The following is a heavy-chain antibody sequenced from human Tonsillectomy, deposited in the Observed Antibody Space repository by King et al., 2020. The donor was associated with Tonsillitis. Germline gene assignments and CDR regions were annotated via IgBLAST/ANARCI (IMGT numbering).Heavy chain of an antibody. CDR2: MSYDGSNK. V-gene: IGHV3-30*18. J-gene: IGHJ2*01. CDR3: AKCPTKFYDSSGYWFGNWYFDL. CDR1: GFTFSNYD. D-gene: IGHD3-22*01. Sequence: VPLVASGGGVVQPGRSLRLSCAASGFTFSNYDMHWVRQAPGKGLEWVAVMSYDGSNKYYADSVKGRFTISRDNSRNTLYLRMNSLSAEDTAVYYCAKCPTKFYDSSGYWFGNWYFDLWGRGTLVTVSS.